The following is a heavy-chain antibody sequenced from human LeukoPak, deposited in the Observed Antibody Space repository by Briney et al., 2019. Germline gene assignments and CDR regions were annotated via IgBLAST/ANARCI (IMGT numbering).Heavy chain of an antibody. D-gene: IGHD4/OR15-4a*01. CDR1: GYTFTSYY. Sequence: ASVKVSCKASGYTFTSYYMHWVRQATGQGLEWMGWMNPNSGNTGYAQKFQGRVTMTRNTSISTAYMELSSLRSEDTAVYYCARGRRANDYWGQGTLVTVSS. CDR3: ARGRRANDY. J-gene: IGHJ4*02. V-gene: IGHV1-8*02. CDR2: MNPNSGNT.